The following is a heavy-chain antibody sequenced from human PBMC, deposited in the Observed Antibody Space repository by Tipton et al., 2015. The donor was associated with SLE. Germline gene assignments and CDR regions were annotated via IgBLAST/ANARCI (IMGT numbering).Heavy chain of an antibody. V-gene: IGHV3-20*04. CDR3: ARNGHWGSYLDY. CDR2: IDWKAGNT. J-gene: IGHJ4*02. CDR1: GFTFDGFV. Sequence: SLRLSCAASGFTFDGFVVSWVRQAPGKGLQWVSGIDWKAGNTGYADSVKGRFTISRDNAKNSLNLQMNSLRAEDTALYYCARNGHWGSYLDYWGQGTLATVSS. D-gene: IGHD3-16*02.